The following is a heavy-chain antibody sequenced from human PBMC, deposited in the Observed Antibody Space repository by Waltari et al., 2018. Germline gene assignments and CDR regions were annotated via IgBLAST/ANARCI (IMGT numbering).Heavy chain of an antibody. D-gene: IGHD6-19*01. CDR2: INHSGST. J-gene: IGHJ4*02. CDR3: ALLGGWVPDFDY. Sequence: QVQLQQGGAGLLKPSETLSLTCAGYVWSFRGYYWCWIVPPPGKGLEWIGEINHSGSTNYNPSLKSRVTISVDTSKNQFSLKLSSVTAADTAVYYCALLGGWVPDFDYWGQGTLVTVSS. CDR1: VWSFRGYY. V-gene: IGHV4-34*01.